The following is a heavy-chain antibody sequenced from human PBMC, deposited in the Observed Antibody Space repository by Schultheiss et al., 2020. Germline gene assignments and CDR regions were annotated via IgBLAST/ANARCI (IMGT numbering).Heavy chain of an antibody. CDR3: ARELGLPTRGWFDP. J-gene: IGHJ5*02. CDR2: ISAYNGNT. D-gene: IGHD7-27*01. CDR1: GYTFTSYG. V-gene: IGHV1-18*01. Sequence: ASVKVSCKASGYTFTSYGISWVRQAPGQGLEWMGWISAYNGNTNYAQKLQGRVTMTTDTSTSTAYMELRSLRSDDTAVYYCARELGLPTRGWFDPWGQGTLVTVSS.